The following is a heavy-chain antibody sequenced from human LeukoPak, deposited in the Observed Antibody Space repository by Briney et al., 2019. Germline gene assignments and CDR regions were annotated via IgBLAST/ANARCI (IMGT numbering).Heavy chain of an antibody. CDR1: GLTFDDYA. J-gene: IGHJ2*01. D-gene: IGHD4-17*01. CDR2: ISWNSGTI. Sequence: GGSLRLSCAASGLTFDDYAMHWVRQAPGKGLECVSGISWNSGTIGYADSVKGRFTTSRDNAKNSLYLQMNSLRAEETALYYCAGGNYGDYWYFDLWGRGTLVTVSS. CDR3: AGGNYGDYWYFDL. V-gene: IGHV3-9*01.